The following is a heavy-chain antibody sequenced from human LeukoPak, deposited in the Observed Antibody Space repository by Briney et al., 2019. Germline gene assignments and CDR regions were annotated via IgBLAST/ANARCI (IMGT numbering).Heavy chain of an antibody. Sequence: SETLSLTCTVSGGSISSSSSYWGWIRQPPGKGLEWIGRIYYSGSTFDSPSLRSRVTISVDSSKNQFSLKLSSVTAADTAVYYCASLRERSYYARGFDYWGQGTLVTVSS. D-gene: IGHD1-26*01. CDR1: GGSISSSSSY. CDR2: IYYSGST. J-gene: IGHJ4*02. CDR3: ASLRERSYYARGFDY. V-gene: IGHV4-39*01.